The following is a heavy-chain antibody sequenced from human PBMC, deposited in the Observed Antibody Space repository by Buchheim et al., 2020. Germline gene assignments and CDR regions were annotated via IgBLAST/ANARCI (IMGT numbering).Heavy chain of an antibody. CDR2: INHSGRA. D-gene: IGHD2-15*01. J-gene: IGHJ5*02. V-gene: IGHV4-34*01. Sequence: QVQLQQCGAGLLKPSETLSLTCAVYGGSFSGYYWSWIRQPPGKGLEWSGEINHSGRANYNPYLKSRVTISVDTTKNQFSLKLDSVTAADTAVYYCARGGDIVVVVAADNWFDPGGQGTL. CDR3: ARGGDIVVVVAADNWFDP. CDR1: GGSFSGYY.